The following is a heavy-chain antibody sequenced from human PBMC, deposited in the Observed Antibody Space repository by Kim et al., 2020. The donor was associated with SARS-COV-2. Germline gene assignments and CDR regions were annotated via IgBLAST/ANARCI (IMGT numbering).Heavy chain of an antibody. CDR1: GYTFTGYY. CDR2: INPNSGGT. J-gene: IGHJ4*02. Sequence: ASVKVSCKASGYTFTGYYMHWVRQAPGQGLEWMGWINPNSGGTNYAQKFQGRVTMTRDTSISTAYMELSRLRSDDTAVYYCASFRAVWGSWPAFDYWGQGTLVTVSS. D-gene: IGHD6-13*01. CDR3: ASFRAVWGSWPAFDY. V-gene: IGHV1-2*02.